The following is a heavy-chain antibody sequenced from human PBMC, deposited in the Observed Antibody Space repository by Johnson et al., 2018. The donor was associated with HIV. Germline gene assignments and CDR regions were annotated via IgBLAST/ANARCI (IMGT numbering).Heavy chain of an antibody. CDR2: INWNGGNT. V-gene: IGHV3-20*04. CDR1: GFTFSSYW. J-gene: IGHJ3*02. CDR3: ARDQLGSKIEFSFYAFVM. D-gene: IGHD2-15*01. Sequence: MQLVEFGGGVVQPGGSLRLSCAASGFTFSSYWMHWVRQAPGKGLEWVSGINWNGGNTDFADAVKGRFNVSRDNAKNSLYLQMDSLRPEDTAFYFCARDQLGSKIEFSFYAFVMWGQGTLVTVSS.